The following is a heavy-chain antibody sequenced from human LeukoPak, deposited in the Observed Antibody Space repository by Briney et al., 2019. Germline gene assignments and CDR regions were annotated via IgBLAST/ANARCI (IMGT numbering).Heavy chain of an antibody. CDR3: ARDSLGSDYDILTGYYGFDY. V-gene: IGHV1-18*01. J-gene: IGHJ4*02. Sequence: ASVKVSCKASGYTFTSYGISWVRQAPGQGLEWMGWISAYNGNTNYAQKLQGRVTMTTDTSTSTAYMELRSLRPDDTAVYYCARDSLGSDYDILTGYYGFDYWGQGTLVTVSS. D-gene: IGHD3-9*01. CDR1: GYTFTSYG. CDR2: ISAYNGNT.